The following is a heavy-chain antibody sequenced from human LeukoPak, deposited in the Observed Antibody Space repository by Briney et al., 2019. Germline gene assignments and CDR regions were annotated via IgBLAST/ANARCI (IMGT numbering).Heavy chain of an antibody. Sequence: ASVKVSCKASGGTFSSYDINWVRQATGQGLEWMGWMNPNSGNTGYARKFQGRVTMTRNTSTSTAYMELSSLRSEDTAVYYCAADRGGGNWFDPWGQGTLVTVSS. CDR2: MNPNSGNT. J-gene: IGHJ5*02. CDR3: AADRGGGNWFDP. D-gene: IGHD3-16*01. CDR1: GGTFSSYD. V-gene: IGHV1-8*02.